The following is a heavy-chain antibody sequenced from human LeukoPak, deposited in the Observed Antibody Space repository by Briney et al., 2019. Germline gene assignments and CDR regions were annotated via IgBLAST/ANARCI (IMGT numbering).Heavy chain of an antibody. D-gene: IGHD4-23*01. CDR2: MYYSGST. CDR3: ASGFGNLVINSHDMDV. CDR1: GASISDYY. V-gene: IGHV4-59*01. Sequence: SETLSLTCTVSGASISDYYWSWIRQPPGKGLEWIACMYYSGSTNYNPSLQSPVIMSRDTSKNRFSLRLSSVTAADTAVYYCASGFGNLVINSHDMDVWGQGTTVTVSS. J-gene: IGHJ6*02.